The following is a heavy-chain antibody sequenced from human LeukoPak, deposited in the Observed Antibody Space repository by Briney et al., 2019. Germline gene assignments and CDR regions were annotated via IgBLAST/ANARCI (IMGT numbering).Heavy chain of an antibody. V-gene: IGHV3-48*01. CDR2: ISSSSAII. D-gene: IGHD3-10*01. CDR1: GFPFSSYS. CDR3: ARDFYGSGTYFLTPPDY. J-gene: IGHJ4*02. Sequence: GGSLRLSCAASGFPFSSYSMNWVRQTPGKGLEWISYISSSSAIIYYADSVKGRFTISRDNAKNSVYLQLNSLRVEDTAVYYCARDFYGSGTYFLTPPDYWGQGTLVTVSS.